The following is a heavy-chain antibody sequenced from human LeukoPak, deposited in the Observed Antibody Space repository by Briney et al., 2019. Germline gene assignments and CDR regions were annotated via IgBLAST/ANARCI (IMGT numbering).Heavy chain of an antibody. CDR2: LRSDTNSE. CDR1: GFSVSLYG. J-gene: IGHJ4*02. CDR3: ARGLRQAGLAPLEF. V-gene: IGHV3-30*02. D-gene: IGHD3-10*01. Sequence: GESLRLSCAASGFSVSLYGMHWVRQAPGKGLEWVAFLRSDTNSEHYAVSVKGRFAIPRDTSKDTLNLQMRSLRVEDTALYYCARGLRQAGLAPLEFWGQGTQVIVSS.